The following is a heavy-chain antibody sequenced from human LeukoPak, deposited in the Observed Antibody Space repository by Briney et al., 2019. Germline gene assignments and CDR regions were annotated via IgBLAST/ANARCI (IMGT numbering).Heavy chain of an antibody. CDR3: ARGVLGYCGSTSCYTGVGGFDY. V-gene: IGHV4-61*02. CDR2: IYTSGST. CDR1: GGSISSGSYY. Sequence: SETLSPTCTVSGGSISSGSYYWSWIRRPAGKGLEWIGRIYTSGSTNYNPSLKSRVTISVDTSKNQFSLKLSSVTAADTAVYYCARGVLGYCGSTSCYTGVGGFDYWGQGTLVTVSS. D-gene: IGHD2-2*02. J-gene: IGHJ4*02.